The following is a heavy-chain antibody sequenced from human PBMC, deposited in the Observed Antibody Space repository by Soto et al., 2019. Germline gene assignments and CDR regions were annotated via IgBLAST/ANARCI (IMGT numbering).Heavy chain of an antibody. CDR3: ARSLGAYYDFWSGYSLESGMDV. CDR1: GFTFSSYA. D-gene: IGHD3-3*01. J-gene: IGHJ6*02. V-gene: IGHV3-30-3*01. Sequence: GGSLRLSCAASGFTFSSYAMHWVRQAPGKGLEWVAVISYDGSNKYYADSVKGRFTISRDNSKNTLYLQMNSLRAEDTAVYYCARSLGAYYDFWSGYSLESGMDVWGQGTTVTVSS. CDR2: ISYDGSNK.